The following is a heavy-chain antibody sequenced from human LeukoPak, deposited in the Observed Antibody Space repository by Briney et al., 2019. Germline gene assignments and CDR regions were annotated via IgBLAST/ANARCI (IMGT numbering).Heavy chain of an antibody. CDR1: GGSISSYY. D-gene: IGHD1-14*01. CDR3: ARYRSHYYYYMDV. V-gene: IGHV4-59*01. J-gene: IGHJ6*03. CDR2: IYYSGST. Sequence: TTSETLSLTCTVSGGSISSYYWSWIRQPPGKGLEWIGYIYYSGSTNYNPSLKSRVTISVDTSKNQFSLKLSSVTAADTAVYYCARYRSHYYYYMDVWGKGTTVTISS.